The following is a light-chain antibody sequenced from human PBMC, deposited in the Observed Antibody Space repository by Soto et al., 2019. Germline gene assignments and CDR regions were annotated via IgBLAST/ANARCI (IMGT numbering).Light chain of an antibody. CDR2: KES. CDR3: QQYNSSLFT. V-gene: IGKV1-5*03. J-gene: IGKJ3*01. CDR1: QSISSW. Sequence: DLQMTQSPSTLSASVGDRVTITCRASQSISSWLAWYQQKPGKAPKLLIYKESSLESGGPSSFCGSASGRESTLTHGTLQHDDFETYYCQQYNSSLFTFGPGTKVDIK.